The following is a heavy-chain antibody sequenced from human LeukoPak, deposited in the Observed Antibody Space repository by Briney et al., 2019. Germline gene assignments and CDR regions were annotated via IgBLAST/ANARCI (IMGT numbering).Heavy chain of an antibody. CDR1: GFTFSSYA. CDR3: ESTLYCSSTSCYTGHDAFDI. V-gene: IGHV3-23*01. Sequence: GGSLRLSRAASGFTFSSYAMSWVRQAPGKGLEWVSAISGSGGSTYYADSVKGRFTISRDNSKNMLYLQMNSLRAEDTAVYYCESTLYCSSTSCYTGHDAFDIWGQGTMVTVSS. CDR2: ISGSGGST. J-gene: IGHJ3*02. D-gene: IGHD2-2*02.